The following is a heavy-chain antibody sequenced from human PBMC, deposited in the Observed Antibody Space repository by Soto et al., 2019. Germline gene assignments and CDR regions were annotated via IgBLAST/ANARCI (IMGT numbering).Heavy chain of an antibody. CDR2: ISAYNGNT. Sequence: GASVKVSCKASGYTFTSYGISWVRQAPGQGLEWMGWISAYNGNTNYAQKLKGRVTMTTDTSTSTAYMELRSLRSDDTAVYYCAREIIDYSNSTPYYYYYYGMDVWGQGTTVTVSS. CDR3: AREIIDYSNSTPYYYYYYGMDV. CDR1: GYTFTSYG. V-gene: IGHV1-18*01. J-gene: IGHJ6*02. D-gene: IGHD4-4*01.